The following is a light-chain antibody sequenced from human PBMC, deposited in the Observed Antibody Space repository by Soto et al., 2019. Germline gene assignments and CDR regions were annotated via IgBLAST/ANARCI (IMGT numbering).Light chain of an antibody. J-gene: IGKJ1*01. Sequence: IRMTPSPSSLSASTGDRVTITCRASQGISWLAWYQQKPGKAPKLLIYDVSTLGSGVPSRFSGSGSGTDFTLTTSSLQPDDFATYYCQQYNTFWTFGQGTKVDIK. V-gene: IGKV1-5*01. CDR2: DVS. CDR1: QGISW. CDR3: QQYNTFWT.